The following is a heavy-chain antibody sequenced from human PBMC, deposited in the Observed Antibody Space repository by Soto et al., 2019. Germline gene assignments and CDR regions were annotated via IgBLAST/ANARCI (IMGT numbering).Heavy chain of an antibody. CDR1: GDTFTDYI. CDR2: INPYSGNT. D-gene: IGHD3-16*01. J-gene: IGHJ5*02. V-gene: IGHV1-18*04. CDR3: ARGPTRLDNYFGP. Sequence: ASVKISYEAFGDTFTDYIITWVRQAPGQGLEWLGWINPYSGNTYYAHKVQGRVTMTSDTSTSTAYLELRSLRSDDTAVYYCARGPTRLDNYFGPCRQLHLVT.